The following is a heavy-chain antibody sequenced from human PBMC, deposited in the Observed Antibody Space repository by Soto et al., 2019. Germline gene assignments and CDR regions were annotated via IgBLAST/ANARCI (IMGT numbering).Heavy chain of an antibody. J-gene: IGHJ4*02. CDR2: VYYSGGT. CDR1: VVPSTIAIPS. Sequence: PSETLSSPAMSLVVPSTIAIPSGAGSASPPGRGLEFLGSVYYSGGTYYNPSLKSRVTVSVDTSKNQVSLRVRSVTVAETAMYYCVRVVEAATRHTDFDSWGQGIVVTVSS. CDR3: VRVVEAATRHTDFDS. D-gene: IGHD2-15*01. V-gene: IGHV4-39*01.